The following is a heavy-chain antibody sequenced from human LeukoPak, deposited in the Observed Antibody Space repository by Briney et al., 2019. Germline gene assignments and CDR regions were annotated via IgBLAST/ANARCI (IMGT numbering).Heavy chain of an antibody. V-gene: IGHV4-4*07. CDR1: SGSISSYY. Sequence: SETLSLTCTVSSGSISSYYWSWIRQPAGKGLEWIGRIYTSGSTNYNPSLKSRVTMSVDTSKNQFSLKLSSVTAADTAVYYCARDPDYYDSSGHDYWGQGTLVTVSS. D-gene: IGHD3-22*01. J-gene: IGHJ4*02. CDR3: ARDPDYYDSSGHDY. CDR2: IYTSGST.